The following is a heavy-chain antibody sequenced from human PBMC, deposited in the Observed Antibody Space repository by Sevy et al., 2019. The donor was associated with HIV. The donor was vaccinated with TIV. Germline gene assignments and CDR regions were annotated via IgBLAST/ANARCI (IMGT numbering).Heavy chain of an antibody. Sequence: GGSLRPPGAASGLTSISYSLNGVGQAPEKGLEGIFFVSGNRVAINYADSGKGRFTISRDNAKNSLYLQMNSLRVDDTAVYYCARDMGGSYTPLDYWGQGTLVTVSS. CDR2: VSGNRVAI. D-gene: IGHD3-10*01. J-gene: IGHJ4*02. CDR1: GLTSISYS. V-gene: IGHV3-48*01. CDR3: ARDMGGSYTPLDY.